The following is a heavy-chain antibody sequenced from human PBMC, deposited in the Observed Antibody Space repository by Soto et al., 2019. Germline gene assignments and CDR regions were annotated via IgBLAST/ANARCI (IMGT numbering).Heavy chain of an antibody. D-gene: IGHD3-10*01. V-gene: IGHV1-2*04. J-gene: IGHJ6*02. CDR1: GYTFTGYY. CDR3: ARGWGLLWFGELLYSRAYYYSLDV. Sequence: ASVKVSCKASGYTFTGYYMHWVRQAPGQGLEWMGWINPNSGGTNYEQKFQGWVTMTRDTSISTAYMELSRLRSDDTAVYYCARGWGLLWFGELLYSRAYYYSLDVWGQGTTVTVSS. CDR2: INPNSGGT.